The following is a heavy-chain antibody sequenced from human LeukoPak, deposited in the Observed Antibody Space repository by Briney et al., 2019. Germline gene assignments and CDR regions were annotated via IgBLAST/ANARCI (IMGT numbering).Heavy chain of an antibody. CDR1: GYTFTSYD. CDR3: ARLYYHSSGYYSYFAY. V-gene: IGHV1-8*01. Sequence: ASVKVSCKASGYTFTSYDINWVRQATGQGLEWMGWMNPNSGNTGYAQKFQGRVTMTRNTSISTAYMELSSLRSEDTAVYYCARLYYHSSGYYSYFAYWGQGTLATVSS. CDR2: MNPNSGNT. D-gene: IGHD3-22*01. J-gene: IGHJ4*02.